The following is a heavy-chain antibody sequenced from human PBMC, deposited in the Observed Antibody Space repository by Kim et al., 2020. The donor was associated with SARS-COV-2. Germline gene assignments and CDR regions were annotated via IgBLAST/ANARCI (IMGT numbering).Heavy chain of an antibody. CDR3: TRDLPPHSSSWNPYYYYGMDV. CDR2: IRCKAYGGTT. J-gene: IGHJ6*02. V-gene: IGHV3-49*03. CDR1: GFTFGDYA. Sequence: GGSLRLSCTASGFTFGDYAMSWFRQAPGKGLEWVGFIRCKAYGGTTEYAASVKGRFTISRDDSKSIAYLQMNSLKTEDTAVYYCTRDLPPHSSSWNPYYYYGMDVWGQGTTVTVSS. D-gene: IGHD6-13*01.